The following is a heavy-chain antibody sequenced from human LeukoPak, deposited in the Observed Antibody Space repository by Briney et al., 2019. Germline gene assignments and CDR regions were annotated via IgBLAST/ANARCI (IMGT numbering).Heavy chain of an antibody. V-gene: IGHV3-20*01. CDR3: ARASGKGLDYYYYGMDV. Sequence: GGSLRLSCAASGFTLDDYGMSWVRHAPGKGLEWVSGINWNGGSTGYADSVKGRFTISRDNAKNSLYLQMNSLRAEDTALYHCARASGKGLDYYYYGMDVWGQGTTVTVSS. J-gene: IGHJ6*02. CDR2: INWNGGST. CDR1: GFTLDDYG. D-gene: IGHD3-10*01.